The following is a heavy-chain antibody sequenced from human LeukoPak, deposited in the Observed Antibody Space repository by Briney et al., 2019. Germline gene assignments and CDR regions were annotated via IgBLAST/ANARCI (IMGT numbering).Heavy chain of an antibody. J-gene: IGHJ4*02. Sequence: GGSLRLSCAASGFTFISYSINWVRQAPGKGLKWVSSISSSSSYIYYADSVKGRFTISRDNAKNSLYLQMNSLRAEDTAVYYCARDVARLFDYWGQGTLVTVSS. V-gene: IGHV3-21*01. D-gene: IGHD6-25*01. CDR3: ARDVARLFDY. CDR2: ISSSSSYI. CDR1: GFTFISYS.